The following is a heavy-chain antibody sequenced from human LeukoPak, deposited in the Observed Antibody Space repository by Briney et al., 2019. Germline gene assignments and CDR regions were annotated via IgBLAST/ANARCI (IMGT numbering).Heavy chain of an antibody. CDR3: AKGRIVATIPIIS. CDR1: GFTFSSYA. Sequence: GGSLRLSCAASGFTFSSYAMSWVRQAPGKGLEWVSAISGSGGSTYYADSVKGRFTISRDNSKSTLYLQMNSLRAEDTAVYYCAKGRIVATIPIISWGQGTLVTVSS. D-gene: IGHD5-12*01. J-gene: IGHJ4*02. V-gene: IGHV3-23*01. CDR2: ISGSGGST.